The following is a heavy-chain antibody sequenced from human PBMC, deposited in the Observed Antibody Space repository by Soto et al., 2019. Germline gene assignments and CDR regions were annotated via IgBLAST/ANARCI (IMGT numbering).Heavy chain of an antibody. D-gene: IGHD2-8*01. Sequence: EVQLLESGGGLVQPGGSLRLSCAGSGFTFSSYAMTWVCQAPGTGLEWVSSISSSGGSTYYADSVKGRFTISRDSSKNTLYLQMNSLRAEDTAVYYCANCPTLYAPTYNWFDLWGQGTLVTVSS. J-gene: IGHJ5*02. CDR2: ISSSGGST. CDR1: GFTFSSYA. CDR3: ANCPTLYAPTYNWFDL. V-gene: IGHV3-23*01.